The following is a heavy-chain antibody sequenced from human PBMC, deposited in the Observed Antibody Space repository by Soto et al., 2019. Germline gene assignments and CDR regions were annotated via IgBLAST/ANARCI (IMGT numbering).Heavy chain of an antibody. CDR3: ARDSGGGHNWNYPFDY. D-gene: IGHD1-7*01. Sequence: QVQLVQSGAEVKKPGASVKVSCKASGYAFTSYGISWVRQAPGQGLEWMGWISAYNGNTNYAQKLQGRVTMTTDTSTSTAYMELRRLRSDDTAVYYCARDSGGGHNWNYPFDYWGQGTLVTVSS. J-gene: IGHJ4*02. V-gene: IGHV1-18*01. CDR1: GYAFTSYG. CDR2: ISAYNGNT.